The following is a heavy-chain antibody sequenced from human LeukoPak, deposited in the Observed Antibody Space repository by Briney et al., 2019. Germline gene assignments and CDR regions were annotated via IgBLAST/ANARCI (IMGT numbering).Heavy chain of an antibody. Sequence: PSETLTLTCTVSGGSISSSSYYWGRIRQPPGKGLEWIGSIDYSGSTYYNPSLKSRVSISVDTSRNEFSLKLSSVNAADAAVYYCARHGKYYDFWSGYPHFDYWGQGTLVTVCS. CDR2: IDYSGST. J-gene: IGHJ4*02. D-gene: IGHD3-3*01. CDR1: GGSISSSSYY. V-gene: IGHV4-39*01. CDR3: ARHGKYYDFWSGYPHFDY.